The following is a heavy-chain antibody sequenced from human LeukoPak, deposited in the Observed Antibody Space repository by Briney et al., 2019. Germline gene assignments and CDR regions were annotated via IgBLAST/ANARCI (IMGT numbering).Heavy chain of an antibody. J-gene: IGHJ6*04. V-gene: IGHV3-48*03. Sequence: PGGSLRLSCAASGFTFSGYEMIWVRQAPGKGLEWVSYISSSGSTIYYADSVKGRFTISRDNAKNSLYLQMNSLRAEDTAVYYCAELGITMIGGVWGKGTTVTISS. CDR2: ISSSGSTI. D-gene: IGHD3-10*02. CDR3: AELGITMIGGV. CDR1: GFTFSGYE.